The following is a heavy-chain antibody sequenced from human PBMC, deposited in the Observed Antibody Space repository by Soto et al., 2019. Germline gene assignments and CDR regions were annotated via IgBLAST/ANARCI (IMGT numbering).Heavy chain of an antibody. D-gene: IGHD6-13*01. J-gene: IGHJ3*02. Sequence: GESLKISGMGSTNTFTNYWIAWVRQMSGKGLEWMGIINPYDSDTRYSPSFQGQVTISADKSISTAYLQWSSLKASDTAMYYCARLGYSDAFYIWGQGTMVTVSS. CDR2: INPYDSDT. CDR3: ARLGYSDAFYI. CDR1: TNTFTNYW. V-gene: IGHV5-51*01.